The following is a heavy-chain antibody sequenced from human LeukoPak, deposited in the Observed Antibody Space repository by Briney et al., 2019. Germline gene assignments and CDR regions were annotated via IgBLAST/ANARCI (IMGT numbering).Heavy chain of an antibody. D-gene: IGHD6-6*01. CDR2: VSSDGSNK. Sequence: PGRSLRLSCAVSGFTFSSYVMHWVRQAPGKGLEWVAVVSSDGSNKFYADSVKGRFTISKDNSKNTLYLQMNSLRAEDTAVYYCAKDSVVYSSSPNWFDPWGQGTLVSVSS. CDR3: AKDSVVYSSSPNWFDP. V-gene: IGHV3-30-3*01. CDR1: GFTFSSYV. J-gene: IGHJ5*02.